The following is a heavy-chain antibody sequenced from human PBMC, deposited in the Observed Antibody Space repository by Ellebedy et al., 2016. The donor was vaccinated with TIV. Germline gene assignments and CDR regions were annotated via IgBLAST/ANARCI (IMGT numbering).Heavy chain of an antibody. CDR1: GASMNYNY. CDR3: ARTARYYNFWSGYREHFDY. Sequence: MPSETLSLTCDVSGASMNYNYWTWVRQPPGKGLAWIGYIYDVGPTNYNPSLKSRVAISIDTSKNQFSLKLKSVTAADTAVYFCARTARYYNFWSGYREHFDYWGQGTLVTVSS. V-gene: IGHV4-4*08. D-gene: IGHD3-3*01. CDR2: IYDVGPT. J-gene: IGHJ4*02.